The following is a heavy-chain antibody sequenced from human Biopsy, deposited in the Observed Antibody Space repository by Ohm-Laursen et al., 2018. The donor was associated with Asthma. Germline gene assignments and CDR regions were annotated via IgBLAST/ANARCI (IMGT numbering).Heavy chain of an antibody. V-gene: IGHV3-30-3*01. CDR1: GRHFGSYN. J-gene: IGHJ4*02. Sequence: SLRLSCSASGRHFGSYNMHWARQAPGKGLEWVAVITFDGSTQHYGGSVKGRFTISRDNSKNMLFLQMNSLRAEDTAVYYCSRDTLGYYFDIWGQGTLVTVS. D-gene: IGHD3-9*01. CDR2: ITFDGSTQ. CDR3: SRDTLGYYFDI.